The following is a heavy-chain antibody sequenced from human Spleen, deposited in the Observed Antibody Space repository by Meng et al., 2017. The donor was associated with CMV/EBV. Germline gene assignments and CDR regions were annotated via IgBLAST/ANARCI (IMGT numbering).Heavy chain of an antibody. V-gene: IGHV1-69*04. Sequence: TDSGQTYSRYALAWVRQAPGRGLEWMGRTIPALPKVNCAQRFHGRVTIAADKSTNTVYMELRSLRYEDTAIYYCARGRISASLALNYWGQGTLVTVSS. CDR1: GQTYSRYA. CDR3: ARGRISASLALNY. J-gene: IGHJ4*02. CDR2: TIPALPKV. D-gene: IGHD1-20*01.